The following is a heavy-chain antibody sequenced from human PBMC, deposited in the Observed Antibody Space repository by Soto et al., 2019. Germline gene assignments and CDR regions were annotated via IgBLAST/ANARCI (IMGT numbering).Heavy chain of an antibody. CDR1: GGSISSYY. Sequence: PSEALSLTCTVSGGSISSYYWSWIRQPPGKGLEWIGYIYYSGSTNYNPSLKSRVTISVDTSKNQFSLKLSSVTAADTAVYYCARYIAAARTGYAFWGQGTLVTVSS. D-gene: IGHD6-13*01. J-gene: IGHJ4*02. CDR2: IYYSGST. V-gene: IGHV4-59*08. CDR3: ARYIAAARTGYAF.